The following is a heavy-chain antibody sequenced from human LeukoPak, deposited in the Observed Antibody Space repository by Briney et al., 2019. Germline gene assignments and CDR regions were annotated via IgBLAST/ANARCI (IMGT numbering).Heavy chain of an antibody. J-gene: IGHJ6*03. CDR1: GFTFSSYS. D-gene: IGHD3-10*01. Sequence: GGSLRLSCAASGFTFSSYSMNWVRQAPGKGLEWVSSITRSSIYMYYADSVKGRFTVSRYNAKNSLYLQMNSLRAEVTAVYYCARPPVRGDYYYYYMDVWGKGTTVTISS. V-gene: IGHV3-21*01. CDR2: ITRSSIYM. CDR3: ARPPVRGDYYYYYMDV.